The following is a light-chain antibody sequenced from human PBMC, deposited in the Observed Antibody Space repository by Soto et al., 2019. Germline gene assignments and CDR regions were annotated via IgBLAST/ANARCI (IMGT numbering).Light chain of an antibody. CDR1: SSDVGGYDY. CDR2: EVS. Sequence: QSALTQPASVSGSPGQSITISCTGTSSDVGGYDYVSWYQLHPGKAPKLMVFEVSNRPSGVSYRFSGSKSGNTASLAISGLQTEDEADYYCCSYTSTSAYVFGTGTKLTVL. CDR3: CSYTSTSAYV. V-gene: IGLV2-14*01. J-gene: IGLJ1*01.